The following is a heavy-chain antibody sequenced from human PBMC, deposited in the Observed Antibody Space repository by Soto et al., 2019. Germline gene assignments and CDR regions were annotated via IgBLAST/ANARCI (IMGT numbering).Heavy chain of an antibody. CDR3: ARLGAQEIDP. Sequence: PSETLSLTCTVSGGSMSSSPYSWAWIRQSPGKGLEYIGSSQYSGGTYYNPSLTSRVTISVDTSENQFSLKMTSVTAADTAVYYCARLGAQEIDPWGQGTLVTVSS. CDR1: GGSMSSSPYS. CDR2: SQYSGGT. V-gene: IGHV4-39*01. J-gene: IGHJ5*02. D-gene: IGHD3-16*01.